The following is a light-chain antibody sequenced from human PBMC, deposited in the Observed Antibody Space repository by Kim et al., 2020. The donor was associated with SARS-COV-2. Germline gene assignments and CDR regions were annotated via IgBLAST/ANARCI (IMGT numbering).Light chain of an antibody. CDR2: EVR. CDR3: CSYARTSYV. J-gene: IGLJ1*01. Sequence: PGQSVTISCTGSSSDIGAYENVSWYQQHPGKAPKLMISEVRKRSSGVPDRFSASKSGNTASLTVSGLQAEDEADYYCCSYARTSYVFGTGTKVTDL. CDR1: SSDIGAYEN. V-gene: IGLV2-8*01.